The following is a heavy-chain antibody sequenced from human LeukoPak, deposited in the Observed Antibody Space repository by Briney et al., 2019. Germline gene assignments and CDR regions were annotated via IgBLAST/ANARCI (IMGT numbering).Heavy chain of an antibody. CDR1: GGSFSGYY. D-gene: IGHD3-10*01. CDR3: ARASMVRGRNWFDP. Sequence: SETLSLTCAVYGGSFSGYYWSWIRQPPGKGLEWIGEINHSGSTNYNPSLKSRVTISVDTSKNQFSLKLSSVTAVDTAVYYCARASMVRGRNWFDPWGQGTLVTVSS. V-gene: IGHV4-34*01. J-gene: IGHJ5*02. CDR2: INHSGST.